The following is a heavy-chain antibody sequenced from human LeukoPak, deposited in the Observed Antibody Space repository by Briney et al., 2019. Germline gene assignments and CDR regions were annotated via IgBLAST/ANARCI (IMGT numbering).Heavy chain of an antibody. D-gene: IGHD3-22*01. CDR1: GGSISFYY. Sequence: PSEPLSLTCTVSGGSISFYYWSWIRQPAGRGLEWIGRIYTSGSTNYNPSLKSRVTISLDKSKNQFSLKLSSVTAADTAVYYCARGTYYDSTAYYWFDPWGQGTLVTVSS. V-gene: IGHV4-4*07. CDR3: ARGTYYDSTAYYWFDP. J-gene: IGHJ5*02. CDR2: IYTSGST.